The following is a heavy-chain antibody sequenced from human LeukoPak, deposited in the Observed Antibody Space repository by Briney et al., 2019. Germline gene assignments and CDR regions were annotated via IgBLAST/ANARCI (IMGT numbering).Heavy chain of an antibody. V-gene: IGHV1-2*02. CDR3: ARAKVKPGIAAAGTAY. Sequence: ASVKVSCKASGYTFTGYYMHWVRQAPGQGLEWMGWINPNSGGTNYAQKFQGRVTMTKDTSISTAYMELSRLRSDDTAVYYCARAKVKPGIAAAGTAYWGQGTLVTVSS. D-gene: IGHD6-13*01. CDR1: GYTFTGYY. CDR2: INPNSGGT. J-gene: IGHJ4*02.